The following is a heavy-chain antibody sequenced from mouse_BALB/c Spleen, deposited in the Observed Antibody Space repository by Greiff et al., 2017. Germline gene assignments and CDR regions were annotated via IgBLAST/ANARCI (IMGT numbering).Heavy chain of an antibody. J-gene: IGHJ2*01. CDR2: IWWNDDK. CDR3: ARIASYGNFDY. Sequence: QVTLKVSGPGILQPSQTLSLTCSFSGFSLSTSGMSVGWIRQPSGKGLEWLAHIWWNDDKYYNPALKSRLTISKDTSNNQVFLKIASVVTADTATYYCARIASYGNFDYWGQGTTLTVSS. D-gene: IGHD2-1*01. CDR1: GFSLSTSGMS. V-gene: IGHV8-8*01.